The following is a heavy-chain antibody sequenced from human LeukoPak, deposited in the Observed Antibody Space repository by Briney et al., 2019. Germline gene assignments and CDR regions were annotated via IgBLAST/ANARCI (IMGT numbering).Heavy chain of an antibody. CDR3: ARDLNQYVWGSYRYSGTFDI. V-gene: IGHV4-4*07. CDR1: GGSISSYY. D-gene: IGHD3-16*02. Sequence: KPSETLSLTCTVSGGSISSYYWSWIRRPAGKGLEWIGRIYTSGSTNYNPSLKSRVTMSVDTSKNQFSLKLSSVTAADTAVYYCARDLNQYVWGSYRYSGTFDIWGQGTMVTVSS. J-gene: IGHJ3*02. CDR2: IYTSGST.